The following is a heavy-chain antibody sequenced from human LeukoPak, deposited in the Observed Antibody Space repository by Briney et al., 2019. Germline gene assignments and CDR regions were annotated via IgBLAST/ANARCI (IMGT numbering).Heavy chain of an antibody. D-gene: IGHD1-26*01. CDR3: VRERGATVDY. CDR1: GYTSSGYY. J-gene: IGHJ4*02. Sequence: GASVKVSCKASGYTSSGYYIHWVRQAPGQGLEWMGWITFNSGDTNYAQKFQGRVTVTRDTSISTTYMELSSLRADDTAIYHCVRERGATVDYWGQGTLVTVSS. CDR2: ITFNSGDT. V-gene: IGHV1-2*02.